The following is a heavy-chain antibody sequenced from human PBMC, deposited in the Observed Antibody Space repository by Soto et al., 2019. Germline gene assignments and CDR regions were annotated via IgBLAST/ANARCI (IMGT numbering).Heavy chain of an antibody. CDR2: IWYDGSNK. CDR1: GFTFSSYG. Sequence: QVQLVESGGGVVQPGRSLRLSCAASGFTFSSYGMHWVRQAPGKGLEWVAVIWYDGSNKYYADSVKGRFTISRDNSKNTLYLQMNSLRAEDTAVYYCARGAVVVVITAPFDYGGQGTLVTVSS. V-gene: IGHV3-33*01. J-gene: IGHJ4*02. CDR3: ARGAVVVVITAPFDY. D-gene: IGHD3-22*01.